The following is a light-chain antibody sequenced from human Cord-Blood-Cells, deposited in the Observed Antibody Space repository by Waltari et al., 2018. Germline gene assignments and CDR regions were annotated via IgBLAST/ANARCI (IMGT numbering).Light chain of an antibody. V-gene: IGLV2-14*01. CDR2: DVS. Sequence: QSALTQPASVSGPPGQSITISCTGTSSAVGGYNYVSWYQQHPGKAPKLMIYDVSSRPSGVSNRFSGSKSGNTASLTISGLQAEDEADYYCSSYTSSSTLVFGGGTKLTVL. CDR1: SSAVGGYNY. J-gene: IGLJ2*01. CDR3: SSYTSSSTLV.